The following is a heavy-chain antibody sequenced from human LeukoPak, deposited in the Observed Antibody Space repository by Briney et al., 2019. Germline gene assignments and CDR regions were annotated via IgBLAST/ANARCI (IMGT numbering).Heavy chain of an antibody. CDR2: IYPSDSDA. J-gene: IGHJ4*02. CDR3: ARLSSSSGDY. D-gene: IGHD6-6*01. CDR1: GYRFSNYW. V-gene: IGHV5-51*01. Sequence: GESLKISCKTSGYRFSNYWIAWVRQMPGKGLEYMGIIYPSDSDARYSPSFQGQVTISADKSISTAYLQWSSLKASDTAMYYCARLSSSSGDYWGQGTLVTVSS.